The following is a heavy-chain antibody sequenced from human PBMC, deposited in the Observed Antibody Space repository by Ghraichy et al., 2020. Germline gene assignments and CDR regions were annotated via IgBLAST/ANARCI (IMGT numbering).Heavy chain of an antibody. V-gene: IGHV4-59*01. D-gene: IGHD2-2*01. J-gene: IGHJ5*02. CDR2: IYYSGST. CDR3: AGDCEASCPVGGFGP. Sequence: SETLSLTCTVSGGSISSYYWSWIRQPPGKGLEWIGYIYYSGSTNYNPSLKSRVTISVDTSKNQFSLKLSSVTAADTAVYYCAGDCEASCPVGGFGPWGQGTLVTVSS. CDR1: GGSISSYY.